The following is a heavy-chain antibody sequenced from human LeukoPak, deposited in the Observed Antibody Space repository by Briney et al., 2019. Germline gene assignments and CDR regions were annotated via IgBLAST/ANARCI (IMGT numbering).Heavy chain of an antibody. J-gene: IGHJ4*02. V-gene: IGHV4-61*02. Sequence: PSENLSLTCTVSAGSISSGSYYWSSIRQPAGKILERIGRIYTTGSTNYYPSLKSIVTISVATSKNQFSLNLSSVTTAESSGAKCECGRIQRDIDYWGQGTLVTVSS. CDR1: AGSISSGSYY. CDR3: ECGRIQRDIDY. CDR2: IYTTGST. D-gene: IGHD5-18*01.